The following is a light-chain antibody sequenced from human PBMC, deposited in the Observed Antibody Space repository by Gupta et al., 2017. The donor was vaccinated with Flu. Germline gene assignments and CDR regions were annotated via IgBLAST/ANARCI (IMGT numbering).Light chain of an antibody. CDR2: EVS. Sequence: QSALTQPPSASGSPGQSVTISCTVTSSVVGGYNYVSWYQQRPVKAPKLMIYEVSKRPSGFPDRFSGSKSGNTASLTFSGLQAEDEADYYCSSEAGSNNFGVFGTGTKVTVL. V-gene: IGLV2-8*01. CDR3: SSEAGSNNFGV. CDR1: SSVVGGYNY. J-gene: IGLJ1*01.